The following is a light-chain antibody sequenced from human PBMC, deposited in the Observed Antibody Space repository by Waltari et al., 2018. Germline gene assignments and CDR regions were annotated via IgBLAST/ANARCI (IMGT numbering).Light chain of an antibody. CDR1: QAISIY. Sequence: IQLTQSPSSLSSSVGDRVTITCRASQAISIYLAWYQQKPGKDPNLLIYAASTLQSGVPSRCIGSGCGREFTLIISSLQPEDFATYYCQQLRSYPRITFGQGTRLDI. CDR2: AAS. V-gene: IGKV1-9*01. J-gene: IGKJ5*01. CDR3: QQLRSYPRIT.